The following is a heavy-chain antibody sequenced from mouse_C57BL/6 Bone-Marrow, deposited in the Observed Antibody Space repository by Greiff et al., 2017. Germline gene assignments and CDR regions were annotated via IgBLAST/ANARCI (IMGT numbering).Heavy chain of an antibody. CDR2: IDPNSGGT. CDR1: GYTFTSYW. D-gene: IGHD1-1*01. V-gene: IGHV1-72*01. Sequence: VKLQQPGAELVKPGASVKLSCKASGYTFTSYWMHWVKQRPGRGLEWIGRIDPNSGGTKYNEKFKSKATLTVDKPSSTAYMQLSSLTSEDSAVYYCARCPVVATPYYYAMDYWGQGTSVTVSS. CDR3: ARCPVVATPYYYAMDY. J-gene: IGHJ4*01.